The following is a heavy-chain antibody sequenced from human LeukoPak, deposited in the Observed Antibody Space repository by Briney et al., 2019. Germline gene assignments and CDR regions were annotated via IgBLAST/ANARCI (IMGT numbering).Heavy chain of an antibody. Sequence: PGGSLGLSCVGSGFTFSDHFMSWIRQVPGKEPEWLSYINSKGDNILYRDSVKGRFTISRDNAENSLYLQMNSLKAEDTAVYYCATSRVFDYWGQGALVIVSS. V-gene: IGHV3-11*04. CDR2: INSKGDNI. J-gene: IGHJ4*02. CDR3: ATSRVFDY. CDR1: GFTFSDHF.